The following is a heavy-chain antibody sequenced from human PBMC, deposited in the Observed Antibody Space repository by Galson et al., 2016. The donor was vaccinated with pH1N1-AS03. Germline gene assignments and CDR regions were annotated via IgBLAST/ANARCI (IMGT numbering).Heavy chain of an antibody. CDR2: IDPSDSYT. D-gene: IGHD3-22*01. CDR1: GYSFTKFW. Sequence: QSGAEVKMPGESLRISCKGSGYSFTKFWITWVRQMPGKGLEWMGRIDPSDSYTNYSPSFQGHVTISVDKSINTAYLQWSSLKASDSAMYYCARMTYHYDSTVYYGWLDPWGQGTLVTVSS. CDR3: ARMTYHYDSTVYYGWLDP. V-gene: IGHV5-10-1*01. J-gene: IGHJ5*02.